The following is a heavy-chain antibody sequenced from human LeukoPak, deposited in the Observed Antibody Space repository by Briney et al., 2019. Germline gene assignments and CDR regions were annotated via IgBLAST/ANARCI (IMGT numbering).Heavy chain of an antibody. CDR2: ISGSGGST. CDR1: GFTFSSYA. V-gene: IGHV3-23*01. J-gene: IGHJ3*02. Sequence: GGSLRLSCAASGFTFSSYAMTWVRQAPGKGLEWVSAISGSGGSTYYADSVKGRFTISRDNSKNTLYLQMNSLRAEDTAVYYCAERRIVVVIPSDAFDIWGQGTMVTVSS. CDR3: AERRIVVVIPSDAFDI. D-gene: IGHD3-22*01.